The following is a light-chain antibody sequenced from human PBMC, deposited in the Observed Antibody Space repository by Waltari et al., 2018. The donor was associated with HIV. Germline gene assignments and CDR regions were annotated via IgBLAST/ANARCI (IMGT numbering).Light chain of an antibody. V-gene: IGLV2-8*01. J-gene: IGLJ2*01. CDR1: SSAVGAYKF. Sequence: QSALPQPPPASGSPGQSVPISCTGTSSAVGAYKFVSWYQQRSGQAPELISYEVNQRPPGVPHRFFGSKSGNTASLTVSGLQAADEAEYFCSSYAGYSNFAVFGGGTKLTVL. CDR2: EVN. CDR3: SSYAGYSNFAV.